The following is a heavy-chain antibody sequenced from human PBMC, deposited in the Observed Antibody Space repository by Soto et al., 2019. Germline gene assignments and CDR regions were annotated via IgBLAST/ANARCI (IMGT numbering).Heavy chain of an antibody. J-gene: IGHJ4*02. CDR3: AKQDDYGDYGYFDY. Sequence: ASVKVSCKASGYTFTSYGISWVRQAPGQGLEWMGWISAYNGNTNYAQKLQGRVTMTTDTSTSTAYMELRSLRSDDTAVYYCAKQDDYGDYGYFDYWGQGTLVTVSS. CDR2: ISAYNGNT. CDR1: GYTFTSYG. D-gene: IGHD4-17*01. V-gene: IGHV1-18*01.